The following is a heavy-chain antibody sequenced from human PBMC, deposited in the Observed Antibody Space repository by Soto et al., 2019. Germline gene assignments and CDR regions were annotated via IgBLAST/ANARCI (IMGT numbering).Heavy chain of an antibody. J-gene: IGHJ3*02. CDR2: IYYSGST. Sequence: PSETVSLTCTVSGGSISSSSYYWGWIRQPPGKGLEWIGSIYYSGSTYYNPSLKSRVTISVDTSKNQFSLKLSSVTAADTAVYYCARPMRFGEFDAFDIWGQGTMVTVSS. V-gene: IGHV4-39*07. CDR1: GGSISSSSYY. CDR3: ARPMRFGEFDAFDI. D-gene: IGHD3-10*01.